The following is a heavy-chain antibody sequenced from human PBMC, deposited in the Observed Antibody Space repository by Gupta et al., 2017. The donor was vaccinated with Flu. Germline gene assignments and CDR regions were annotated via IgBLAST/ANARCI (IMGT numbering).Heavy chain of an antibody. CDR2: ISGSGGST. D-gene: IGHD3-10*01. Sequence: EVQLLESGGGLVQPGGSLRLSCAASGFTFSTYAMSWVRQAPGKGLEWVSAISGSGGSTYYADFVKGRFTISRDNSKNTVYLQMNSLRAEDTAVYYCTQRRGSLPDYWGQGTLVTVSS. CDR3: TQRRGSLPDY. V-gene: IGHV3-23*01. J-gene: IGHJ4*02. CDR1: GFTFSTYA.